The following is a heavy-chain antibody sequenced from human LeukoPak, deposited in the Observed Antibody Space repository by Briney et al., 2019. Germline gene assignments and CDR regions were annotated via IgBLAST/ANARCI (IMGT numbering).Heavy chain of an antibody. D-gene: IGHD1-1*01. CDR2: INPNSGGT. J-gene: IGHJ4*02. CDR1: GYTFTGYY. Sequence: GASVKVSCKASGYTFTGYYMHWVRQAPGQGLEWMGWINPNSGGTNYAQKFQGRVTMTRDTSISTAYMELSRLRSDDTAVYYCARGVVTTGTGPDYWGQGTLVTVSS. V-gene: IGHV1-2*02. CDR3: ARGVVTTGTGPDY.